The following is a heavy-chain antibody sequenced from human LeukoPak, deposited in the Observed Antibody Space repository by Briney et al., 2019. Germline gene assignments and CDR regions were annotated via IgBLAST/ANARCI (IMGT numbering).Heavy chain of an antibody. D-gene: IGHD3-22*01. V-gene: IGHV4-34*01. Sequence: PSETLSLTCAVYGGSFSGYYWSWIRQPPGKGLEWIGEINHSGSTNYNPSLKSRVTISVDTSKNQFSLKLSSVTVADTAVYYCARGWWGYYYDSSGYYYVPFDYWGQGTLVTVSS. J-gene: IGHJ4*02. CDR3: ARGWWGYYYDSSGYYYVPFDY. CDR1: GGSFSGYY. CDR2: INHSGST.